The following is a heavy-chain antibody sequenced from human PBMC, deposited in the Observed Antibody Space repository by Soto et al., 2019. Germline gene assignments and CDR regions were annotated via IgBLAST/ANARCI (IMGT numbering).Heavy chain of an antibody. V-gene: IGHV3-43*01. J-gene: IGHJ1*01. Sequence: PGGSLRLSCAASGFTFDDYTMHWARQAPGKGLEWVSLISWDGGSTYYADSVKGRFTISRDNSKNSLYLQMNSLRNEDTALYYCPKAAPTNSSCWYGYLKHCGQGTLLAIYS. CDR3: PKAAPTNSSCWYGYLKH. CDR1: GFTFDDYT. D-gene: IGHD6-19*01. CDR2: ISWDGGST.